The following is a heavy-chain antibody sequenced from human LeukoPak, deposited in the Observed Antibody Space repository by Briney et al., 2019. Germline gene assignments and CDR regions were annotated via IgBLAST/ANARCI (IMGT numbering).Heavy chain of an antibody. V-gene: IGHV4-38-2*02. D-gene: IGHD3-9*01. Sequence: PSETLSLSCTVSGSSISSGYYWGWVRQPPGKGLEWIGSIYHSESTYYNPSLKSRVTISVDTSKNQLSLKLSSVTAADTAVYYCARERGALYDILTGYFGNYFDYWGQGTLVTVSS. CDR1: GSSISSGYY. J-gene: IGHJ4*02. CDR2: IYHSEST. CDR3: ARERGALYDILTGYFGNYFDY.